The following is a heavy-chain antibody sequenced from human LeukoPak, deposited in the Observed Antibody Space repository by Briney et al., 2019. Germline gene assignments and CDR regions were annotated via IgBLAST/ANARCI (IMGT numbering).Heavy chain of an antibody. V-gene: IGHV3-48*03. CDR1: GFTFSNYE. CDR3: ARQKVGVNIDAGFFDY. D-gene: IGHD1-26*01. J-gene: IGHJ4*02. Sequence: QPGGSLRLSCAASGFTFSNYEMNWVRQAPGKGLEWISYISSSAGSIFYADSMKGRFTISRDNAKNTLYLQMSSLRAEDTAVYYCARQKVGVNIDAGFFDYWGQGTLVSVSS. CDR2: ISSSAGSI.